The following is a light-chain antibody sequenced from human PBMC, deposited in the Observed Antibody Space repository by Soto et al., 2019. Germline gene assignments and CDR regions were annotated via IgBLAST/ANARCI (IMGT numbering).Light chain of an antibody. V-gene: IGKV3-15*01. J-gene: IGKJ1*01. Sequence: EIVRTQSPATLSVSPGERATLSCRASQSVSSNLAWYQQKPGQAPRLLIYGASPRATGIPARFSGSGSGTAFTLTISSLQSEDFAIYFCQQYNNWPPDRTFGQGTKVEIK. CDR3: QQYNNWPPDRT. CDR2: GAS. CDR1: QSVSSN.